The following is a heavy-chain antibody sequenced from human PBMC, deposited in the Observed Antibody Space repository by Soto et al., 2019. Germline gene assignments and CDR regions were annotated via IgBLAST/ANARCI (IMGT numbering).Heavy chain of an antibody. V-gene: IGHV4-39*06. J-gene: IGHJ4*02. CDR1: GGSISSSSCH. CDR3: ARGQVVAAQH. D-gene: IGHD2-15*01. CDR2: IKYSGTT. Sequence: TSETLSLTCTVSGGSISSSSCHWGWIRQPPGKGLEWIASIKYSGTTFYNPSLKSRVTLSVDTSKNQFALKLSSVTAADTAVYYCARGQVVAAQHWGQGTLVTVSS.